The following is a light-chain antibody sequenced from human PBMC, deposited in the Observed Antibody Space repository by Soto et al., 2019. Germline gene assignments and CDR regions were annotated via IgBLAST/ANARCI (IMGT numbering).Light chain of an antibody. J-gene: IGKJ2*01. CDR1: QSISSW. CDR3: QQYNSYSPMYT. CDR2: KAS. Sequence: DIQMTQSPSTLSASVGDRVTITCRASQSISSWLAWYQQKPGKDPKLLIYKASSLESGVPSRFSVSGSGTEFTLTISSLQPDDFAAYYCQQYNSYSPMYTFGQGTKLEIK. V-gene: IGKV1-5*03.